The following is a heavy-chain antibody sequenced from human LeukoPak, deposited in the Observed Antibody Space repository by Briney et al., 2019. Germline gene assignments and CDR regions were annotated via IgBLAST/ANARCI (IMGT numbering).Heavy chain of an antibody. CDR3: ARVLRVDYYDSTGYYPKDY. D-gene: IGHD3-22*01. CDR1: GGSINSGSYY. J-gene: IGHJ4*02. CDR2: IYTSGST. Sequence: SETLSLTCTVSGGSINSGSYYWNWIRQPAGKELEWIGHIYTSGSTNYNPSLKSRVTISVDTSKNQLSLKLSSVTAADTAVYYCARVLRVDYYDSTGYYPKDYWGQGTLVTVSA. V-gene: IGHV4-61*09.